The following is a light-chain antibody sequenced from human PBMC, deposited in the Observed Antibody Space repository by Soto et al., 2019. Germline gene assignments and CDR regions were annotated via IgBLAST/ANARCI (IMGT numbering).Light chain of an antibody. J-gene: IGKJ1*01. CDR1: ETVTSDY. CDR3: HQYGTSPWT. Sequence: EVVLTQSPGTLSLSPGERATLSCRASETVTSDYLAWYQQKPGQAPRLLFYGASRRAAGIPDRFSGSGSVTDFTLIISRLEPEDFVVYYCHQYGTSPWTFGQGTKVEIK. V-gene: IGKV3-20*01. CDR2: GAS.